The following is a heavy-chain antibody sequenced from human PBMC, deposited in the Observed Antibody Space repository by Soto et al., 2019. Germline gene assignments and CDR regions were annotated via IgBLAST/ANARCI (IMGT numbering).Heavy chain of an antibody. J-gene: IGHJ4*02. D-gene: IGHD1-26*01. CDR1: GFIFSNYA. V-gene: IGHV3-23*01. CDR2: ISNSGASS. CDR3: AKGPLLYSTYDLDY. Sequence: GSLRLSCAASGFIFSNYAMSWVRQAPGKGLEWISTISNSGASSYYADSVKGRFTISRDNSKNTVYLQMNSLRAEDTAIYYCAKGPLLYSTYDLDYWGTGTLVTVSS.